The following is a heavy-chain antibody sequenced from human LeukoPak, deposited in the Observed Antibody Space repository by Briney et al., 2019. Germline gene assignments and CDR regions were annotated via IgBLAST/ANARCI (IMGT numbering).Heavy chain of an antibody. V-gene: IGHV1-69*13. CDR2: IIPIFGTA. Sequence: SVKVSRTASVGTFSSSAISWVRQAPGQGLEWMGGIIPIFGTANYAQKFQGRVTITADESTSTAYMEMSSLRSEDKAVYYCARVRARPWLVVYWGQGTLVTVSS. CDR1: VGTFSSSA. CDR3: ARVRARPWLVVY. J-gene: IGHJ4*02. D-gene: IGHD6-6*01.